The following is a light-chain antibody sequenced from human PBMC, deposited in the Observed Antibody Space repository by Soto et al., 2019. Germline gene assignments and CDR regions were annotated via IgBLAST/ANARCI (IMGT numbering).Light chain of an antibody. V-gene: IGKV3-20*01. Sequence: EIAVTQSPGTLSLSPGERAPLSLRTRQSVSSGDFAWYQHMPGQAPRLVIYGASTRATGVPDRFSGSGSGTDFTLTISGLEPDDFAVYFCLQYGNSPYTFGQGTKLEMK. J-gene: IGKJ2*01. CDR2: GAS. CDR1: QSVSSGD. CDR3: LQYGNSPYT.